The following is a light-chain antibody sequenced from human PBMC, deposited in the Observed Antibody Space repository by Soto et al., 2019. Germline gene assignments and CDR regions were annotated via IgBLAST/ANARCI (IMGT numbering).Light chain of an antibody. Sequence: ILMSQSPSSLSASVGDRVTITCRASQELDKWLAWYQQKPGRAPNLLIYKSSTLRQGVPSRFSGIGSGTEYSLTITDLQPDDFANYYRQQYVSYWTFGQGTVVDMK. CDR1: QELDKW. J-gene: IGKJ1*01. V-gene: IGKV1-5*01. CDR3: QQYVSYWT. CDR2: KSS.